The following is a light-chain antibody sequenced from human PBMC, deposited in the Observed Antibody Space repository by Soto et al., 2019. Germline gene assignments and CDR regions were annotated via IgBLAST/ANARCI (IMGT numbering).Light chain of an antibody. CDR1: SSDVGGYNY. Sequence: QSVLTQPASVSGSPGQSITISRTGTSSDVGGYNYVSWYQQHPGKAPKLMIYEVSKRPSGVPDRFSGSKSGNTASLTVSGLQAEDEADYYCSSYAGSNNFEVFGTGTKVTVL. V-gene: IGLV2-8*01. CDR2: EVS. CDR3: SSYAGSNNFEV. J-gene: IGLJ1*01.